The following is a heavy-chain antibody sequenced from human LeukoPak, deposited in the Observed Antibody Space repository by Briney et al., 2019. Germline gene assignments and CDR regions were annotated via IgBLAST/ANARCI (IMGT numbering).Heavy chain of an antibody. CDR2: ISYDGSNK. CDR1: GFTFSSYA. V-gene: IGHV3-30*04. J-gene: IGHJ3*02. D-gene: IGHD3-22*01. CDR3: AREYYYDSSGSPSNDAFDI. Sequence: PGGSLRLSCAASGFTFSSYAMHWVRQAPGKGLEWVAVISYDGSNKYYADSVKGRFTISRDNSKNTLYLQMNSLRAEDTAVYYCAREYYYDSSGSPSNDAFDIWGQGTMVTVSS.